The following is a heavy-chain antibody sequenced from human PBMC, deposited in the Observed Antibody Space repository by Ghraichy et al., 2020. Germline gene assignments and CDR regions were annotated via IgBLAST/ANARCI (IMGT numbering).Heavy chain of an antibody. CDR2: ISQTGST. CDR3: ASCKGVTLIRGVYRDYGLDR. CDR1: GGSFRGYH. Sequence: SETLSLTCAVDGGSFRGYHWSWIRQTTGKGLEWIGEISQTGSTAYNPSLRSRVTLSGDTSKNHFSLKMRSVTAADTAVYYFASCKGVTLIRGVYRDYGLDRWGRGTTVTVSS. V-gene: IGHV4-34*01. D-gene: IGHD3-10*01. J-gene: IGHJ6*02.